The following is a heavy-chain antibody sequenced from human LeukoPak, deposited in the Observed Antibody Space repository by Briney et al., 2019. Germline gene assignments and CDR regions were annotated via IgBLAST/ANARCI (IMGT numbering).Heavy chain of an antibody. J-gene: IGHJ5*02. D-gene: IGHD3-16*01. Sequence: ASVKVSCKASGGTFSSYAISWVRQAPGQGLEWMGGIIPIFGTANYAQKFQGRVTITADESTSTADMELSSLRSEDTAVYYCARDSVRRGISGWFDPWGQGTLVTVSS. V-gene: IGHV1-69*13. CDR3: ARDSVRRGISGWFDP. CDR1: GGTFSSYA. CDR2: IIPIFGTA.